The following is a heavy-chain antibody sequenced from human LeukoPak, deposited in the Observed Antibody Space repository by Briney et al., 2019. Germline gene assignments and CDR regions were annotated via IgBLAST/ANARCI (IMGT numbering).Heavy chain of an antibody. J-gene: IGHJ3*02. CDR2: IYHSGST. V-gene: IGHV4-30-2*01. CDR1: GGSISSGGYS. CDR3: ARALNGAFDI. Sequence: SQTLSLTCAVSGGSISSGGYSWSWIRQPPGKGLEWIGYIYHSGSTYYNPSLKSRVTISVDRSKNQFSLKLSSVTAADTAVYYCARALNGAFDIWGQGTMVTVSS.